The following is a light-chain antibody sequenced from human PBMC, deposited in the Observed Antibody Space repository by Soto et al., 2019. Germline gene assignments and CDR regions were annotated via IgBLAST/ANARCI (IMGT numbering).Light chain of an antibody. J-gene: IGKJ1*01. V-gene: IGKV3-15*01. Sequence: EIVMTQSPATLSVSPGERATLSCRASQSVSSTLAWYQQKPGQAPRLLIYGASTRATGIPARFSGSGSGTGFTLTISSLQSEDFAVYYCQQYNNWPRTFGQGTKV. CDR3: QQYNNWPRT. CDR1: QSVSST. CDR2: GAS.